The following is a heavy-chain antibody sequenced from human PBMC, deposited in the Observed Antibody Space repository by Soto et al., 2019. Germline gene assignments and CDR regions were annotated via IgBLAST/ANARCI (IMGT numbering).Heavy chain of an antibody. J-gene: IGHJ5*02. CDR2: INAGNGHT. D-gene: IGHD3-10*01. CDR3: AREGSYYGSGSYGDLFDP. Sequence: QVQLVQSGAEVKKPGASVKVSCKASGYTFTSYAMHWVRQAPGQRLEWMGWINAGNGHTKYSQKFQGRVTITRDTSASTAYMELSSLRAEDTAVYYCAREGSYYGSGSYGDLFDPWGQGTLVTVSS. CDR1: GYTFTSYA. V-gene: IGHV1-3*01.